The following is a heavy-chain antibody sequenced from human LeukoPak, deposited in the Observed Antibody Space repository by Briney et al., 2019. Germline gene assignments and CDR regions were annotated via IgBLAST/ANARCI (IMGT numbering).Heavy chain of an antibody. CDR2: ISYSGTI. CDR1: GGSINGYY. V-gene: IGHV4-59*13. J-gene: IGHJ5*02. CDR3: ARGDEYKSTYFDP. D-gene: IGHD6-6*01. Sequence: SETLSLTCTVSGGSINGYYWNWIRQPPGKGLEWIGYISYSGTINYNPSLKSRVTISVDASTNKFSLKLTSVTAADTATYYCARGDEYKSTYFDPWGQGTLVTVSS.